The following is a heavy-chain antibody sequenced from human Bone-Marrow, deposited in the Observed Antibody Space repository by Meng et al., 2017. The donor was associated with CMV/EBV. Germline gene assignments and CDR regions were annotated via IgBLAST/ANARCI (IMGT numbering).Heavy chain of an antibody. D-gene: IGHD2-15*01. V-gene: IGHV3-21*01. Sequence: GGSLRLSCAASGFTFNSHSMNWVRQAPGRGLEWVSSISMSSDYKYYADSVKGRFTISRDNAKNSLYLQISSLRAEDTAVYYCARDASKIYYFDYWGQGTLVTISS. J-gene: IGHJ4*02. CDR2: ISMSSDYK. CDR3: ARDASKIYYFDY. CDR1: GFTFNSHS.